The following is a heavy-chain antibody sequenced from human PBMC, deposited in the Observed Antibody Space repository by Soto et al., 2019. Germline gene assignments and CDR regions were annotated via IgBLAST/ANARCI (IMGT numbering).Heavy chain of an antibody. Sequence: SVKVSCKASGGTFSSYAISWVRQAPGQGLEWMGGIIPIFGTANYAQKFQGRVTITADESTSTAYMELSSLRSEDTAVYYCARCGGSGWRNYYYYGTDVWGQGTTVTVSS. D-gene: IGHD6-19*01. CDR2: IIPIFGTA. CDR1: GGTFSSYA. CDR3: ARCGGSGWRNYYYYGTDV. J-gene: IGHJ6*02. V-gene: IGHV1-69*13.